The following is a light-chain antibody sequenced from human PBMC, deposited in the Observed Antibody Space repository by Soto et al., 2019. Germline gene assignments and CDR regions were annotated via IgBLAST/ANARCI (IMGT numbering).Light chain of an antibody. J-gene: IGKJ1*01. Sequence: EIVMTQSPATLSVSPGERATLSCRASQSVSSNLAWYQQKPGQAPRLLIYGASTRATGIPARFSGSGSGTEFTLTISSLQSEDCAVYYCQQYNNWWTFGQGTKVVIK. V-gene: IGKV3-15*01. CDR1: QSVSSN. CDR3: QQYNNWWT. CDR2: GAS.